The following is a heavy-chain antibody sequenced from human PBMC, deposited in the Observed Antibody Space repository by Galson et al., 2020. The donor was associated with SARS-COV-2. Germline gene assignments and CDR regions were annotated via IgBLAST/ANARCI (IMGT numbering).Heavy chain of an antibody. CDR3: THHTNSGYDPTFEC. Sequence: KMSGPTLVKPTQTLTLTCTFSGFSLSTSGVGVGWIRQPPGKALEWLALIYWDDDKRYSPSLKSRLTITKDTAKNQVVLTMTNMDPVDTATYYCTHHTNSGYDPTFECWGQGTLVTVSS. V-gene: IGHV2-5*02. CDR2: IYWDDDK. CDR1: GFSLSTSGVG. D-gene: IGHD5-12*01. J-gene: IGHJ4*02.